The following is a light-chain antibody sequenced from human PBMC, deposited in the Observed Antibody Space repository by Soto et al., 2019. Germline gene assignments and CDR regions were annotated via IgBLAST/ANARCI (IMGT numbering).Light chain of an antibody. Sequence: EVVLTQSPGTLSLSPGERATLSCRASQSIRSNLAWYQQKPGQAPRLLIYGASTRATGIPGRFSGSGSETEFTLTISSLQSEDFAVYYCQQYNNWWTFGQGTKVEIK. CDR3: QQYNNWWT. J-gene: IGKJ1*01. CDR2: GAS. CDR1: QSIRSN. V-gene: IGKV3-15*01.